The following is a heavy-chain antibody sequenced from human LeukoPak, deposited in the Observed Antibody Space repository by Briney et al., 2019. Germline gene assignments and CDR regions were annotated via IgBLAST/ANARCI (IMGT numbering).Heavy chain of an antibody. V-gene: IGHV4-59*01. Sequence: SETLSLTCSVSGGSISSYYWSWIRQPPGKGLEWIGYISYSGSTNYNPSLKSRVTISVDTSRNQFSLKLSFVTAADTAVYYCGRSTDLGYYYYMDVWGKGTTVTVSS. CDR1: GGSISSYY. CDR2: ISYSGST. J-gene: IGHJ6*03. CDR3: GRSTDLGYYYYMDV. D-gene: IGHD3-16*01.